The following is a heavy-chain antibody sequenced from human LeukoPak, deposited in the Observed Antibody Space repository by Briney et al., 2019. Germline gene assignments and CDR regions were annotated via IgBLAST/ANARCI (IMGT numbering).Heavy chain of an antibody. Sequence: GGSLRLSCAASGFTFSSYSMNWVRQAPGKGLEWVSSISSTSTYIDYADSVKGRSTISRDNAKNSLYLQMDSLRAEDTAVYYCARDPPSRGTRYFDYWGQGTLVTVSS. J-gene: IGHJ4*02. CDR1: GFTFSSYS. D-gene: IGHD3-16*01. CDR2: ISSTSTYI. CDR3: ARDPPSRGTRYFDY. V-gene: IGHV3-21*01.